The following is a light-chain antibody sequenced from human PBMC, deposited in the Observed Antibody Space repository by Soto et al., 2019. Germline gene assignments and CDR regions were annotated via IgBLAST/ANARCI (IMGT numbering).Light chain of an antibody. CDR1: QSLVDNDGYSY. CDR3: MQGTHWPYT. V-gene: IGKV2-30*01. J-gene: IGKJ2*01. Sequence: VVMTQSPHSLPVTLGEPASVSCRSSQSLVDNDGYSYLSWFQQRPGQSPRRLIYKISNRDSGVPDTFSGSGSDTDFTLKISSVEPEDVAVYYRMQGTHWPYTFGQGTQLEIK. CDR2: KIS.